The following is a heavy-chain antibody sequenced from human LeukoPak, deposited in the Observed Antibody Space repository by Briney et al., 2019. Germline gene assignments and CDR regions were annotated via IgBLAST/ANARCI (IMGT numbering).Heavy chain of an antibody. CDR3: ARCPRDSSGYYSAEYYFDY. Sequence: EASVKVSCKASGYTFTGYYMHWVRQAPGQGLEWMGGIIPIFGTANYAQKFQGRVTITADKSTSTAYMELSSLRSEDTAVYYCARCPRDSSGYYSAEYYFDYWGQGTLVTVSS. CDR2: IIPIFGTA. J-gene: IGHJ4*02. CDR1: GYTFTGYY. V-gene: IGHV1-69*06. D-gene: IGHD3-22*01.